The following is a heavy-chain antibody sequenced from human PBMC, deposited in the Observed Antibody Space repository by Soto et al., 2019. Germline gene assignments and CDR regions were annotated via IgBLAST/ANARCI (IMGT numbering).Heavy chain of an antibody. CDR1: GGSFSGYF. D-gene: IGHD2-8*01. J-gene: IGHJ5*02. CDR2: INHSGTT. CDR3: ARATVLMVYAMGPARWFDP. Sequence: KPSETLFLTCAVYGGSFSGYFWNWIRQPPGKGLEWMGEINHSGTTNYNPSLRSRVTISVDTSKHQFSLRLSSVTAADTAVYYCARATVLMVYAMGPARWFDPWGQGTLVTVSS. V-gene: IGHV4-34*01.